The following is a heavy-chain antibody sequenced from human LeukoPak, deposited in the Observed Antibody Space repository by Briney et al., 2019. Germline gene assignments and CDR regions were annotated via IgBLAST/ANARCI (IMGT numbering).Heavy chain of an antibody. V-gene: IGHV3-30-3*01. Sequence: SGGSLRLSCAASGFTFSSYAMHWVRQAPGKGLEWVAVISYDGSNKYYADSVKGRFTISRDNSKNTLYLQMNSLRAEDTAVYYCARDRDYYVVVPAAMVYWGQGTLVTVSS. CDR1: GFTFSSYA. J-gene: IGHJ4*02. CDR2: ISYDGSNK. CDR3: ARDRDYYVVVPAAMVY. D-gene: IGHD2-2*01.